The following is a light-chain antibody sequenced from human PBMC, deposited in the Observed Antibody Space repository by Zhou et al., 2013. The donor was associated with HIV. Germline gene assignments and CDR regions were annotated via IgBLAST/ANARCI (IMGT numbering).Light chain of an antibody. V-gene: IGKV1-13*02. CDR2: DAS. CDR1: QDINRF. CDR3: QQFNSYPT. Sequence: IQMTQSPPSLSASVGDRVTITCQASQDINRFLNWYQQKPGKAPKLLIYDASTLETGVPSRFSGSASGTDFTLTISSLQPDDFATYYCQQFNSYPTFGQGTRLEIK. J-gene: IGKJ5*01.